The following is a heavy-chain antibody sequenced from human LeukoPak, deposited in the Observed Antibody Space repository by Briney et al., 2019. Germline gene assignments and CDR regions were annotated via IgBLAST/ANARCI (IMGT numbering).Heavy chain of an antibody. Sequence: SETLSLTCTVSGGSISSYYWSWIRQPPGKGLECIGYIYYSGSTNYNPSLKSRVNISIDTSRTQFSLKLRSVTAADTAVYYCARDWRDSYGSGSDWGQGIRVTVSS. J-gene: IGHJ4*02. V-gene: IGHV4-59*01. D-gene: IGHD3-10*01. CDR1: GGSISSYY. CDR2: IYYSGST. CDR3: ARDWRDSYGSGSD.